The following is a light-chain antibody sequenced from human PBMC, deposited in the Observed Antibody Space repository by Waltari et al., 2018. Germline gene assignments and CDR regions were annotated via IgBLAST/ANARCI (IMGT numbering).Light chain of an antibody. V-gene: IGLV1-44*01. CDR1: NYNIGSGP. CDR2: SND. CDR3: ATWDGRVNGVL. J-gene: IGLJ2*01. Sequence: QSVLTQAPSVSGTPGQRVTISCSGPNYNIGSGPVNWYQQVPGMSPKLLIYSNDQRPSGVPDRFSCSKSGTSASLAISGLQSEDEADYYCATWDGRVNGVLFGGGTKVTVL.